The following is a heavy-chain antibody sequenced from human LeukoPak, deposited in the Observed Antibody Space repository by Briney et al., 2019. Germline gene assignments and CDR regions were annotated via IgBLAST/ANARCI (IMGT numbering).Heavy chain of an antibody. J-gene: IGHJ4*02. CDR2: INSDGGSP. Sequence: GGPLRLSCAPSRFIFSDYRMHWLRQAPGKGLVWVSRINSDGGSPSYADSVKGRFTISRDNAKNTLSLQMNSLRAEDTAVYYCARAVAGTHFDYWGQGTQVTVSS. V-gene: IGHV3-74*01. D-gene: IGHD6-19*01. CDR1: RFIFSDYR. CDR3: ARAVAGTHFDY.